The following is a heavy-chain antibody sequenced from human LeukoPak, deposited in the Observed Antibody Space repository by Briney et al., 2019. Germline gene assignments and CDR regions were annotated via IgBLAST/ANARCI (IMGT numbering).Heavy chain of an antibody. CDR1: GGSISSYY. Sequence: SETLSLTCTVSGGSISSYYWSWIRQPPGKGLEWIGNIYYSGSTNYNPSLKSRVTISVDTSKNQFSLKLSSVTAADTAVYYCVRGMDEWELLHYFDYWGQGTLVTVSS. J-gene: IGHJ4*02. V-gene: IGHV4-59*08. CDR3: VRGMDEWELLHYFDY. D-gene: IGHD1-26*01. CDR2: IYYSGST.